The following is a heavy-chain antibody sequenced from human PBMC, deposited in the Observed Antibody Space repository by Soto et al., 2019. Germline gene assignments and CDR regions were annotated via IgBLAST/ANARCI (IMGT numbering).Heavy chain of an antibody. D-gene: IGHD2-15*01. Sequence: SETLSLTCAVYGGSFSGYYWSWIRQPPGKGLEWIGEINHSGSTNYNPSLKSRVTISVDTSKNQFSLKLSSVTAADTAVYYCARGGGYCSGGSCYGPRGWFDPWGQGTLVTVS. J-gene: IGHJ5*02. CDR1: GGSFSGYY. CDR2: INHSGST. CDR3: ARGGGYCSGGSCYGPRGWFDP. V-gene: IGHV4-34*01.